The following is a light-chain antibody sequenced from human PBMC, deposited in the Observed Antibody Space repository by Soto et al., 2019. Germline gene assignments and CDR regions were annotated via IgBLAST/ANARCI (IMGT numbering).Light chain of an antibody. Sequence: EIVLTQSPDTLSLSPGERATISCRASQSIAKNYLAWYQQKPGQAPRLLIYDASSRATGIPDRFTGSGSGADFPLTISRLEPEDFAVYYCQQCAYSPRTFGQGTKVEVK. J-gene: IGKJ1*01. CDR1: QSIAKNY. CDR2: DAS. CDR3: QQCAYSPRT. V-gene: IGKV3-20*01.